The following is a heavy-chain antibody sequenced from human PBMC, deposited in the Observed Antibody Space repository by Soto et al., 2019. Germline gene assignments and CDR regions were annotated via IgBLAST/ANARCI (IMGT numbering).Heavy chain of an antibody. V-gene: IGHV4-4*02. J-gene: IGHJ6*02. CDR2: IYHSGST. D-gene: IGHD3-10*01. Sequence: PSETLSLTCAVSGGSISSSNWWSWVRQPPGKGLEWIGEIYHSGSTNYNPSLKSRVTISVDKSKNQFSLKLSSVTAADTAVYYCARDQLWFGDFNTWGMDVWGQRTTVTVSS. CDR1: GGSISSSNW. CDR3: ARDQLWFGDFNTWGMDV.